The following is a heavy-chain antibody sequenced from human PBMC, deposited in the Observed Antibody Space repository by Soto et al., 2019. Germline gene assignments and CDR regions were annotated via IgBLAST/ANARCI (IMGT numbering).Heavy chain of an antibody. CDR3: ARGIERIFDWFSPNYYYAMDV. CDR1: GGSFSGFY. V-gene: IGHV4-34*01. Sequence: QVQLQQWGAGLLKPSETLSLTCDVYGGSFSGFYWSWIRQPPGKGLEWIGEFNHSGIANYNPSLKSRVTVSLDTSKNQLSLKLTSVTAADTAIYYCARGIERIFDWFSPNYYYAMDVWGQGTTVTVSS. D-gene: IGHD3-9*01. CDR2: FNHSGIA. J-gene: IGHJ6*02.